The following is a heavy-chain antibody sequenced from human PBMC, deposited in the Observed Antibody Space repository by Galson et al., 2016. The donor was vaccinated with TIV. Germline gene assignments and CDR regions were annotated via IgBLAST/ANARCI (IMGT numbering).Heavy chain of an antibody. CDR2: INPGNGDT. J-gene: IGHJ4*02. V-gene: IGHV1-2*02. Sequence: QSGAEVKKPGSSVKVSCKASGYRFIGYYIHWVRQAPGRGPEWMGCINPGNGDTKYAQIFQGRVTLTWDTSVSTAYMELNSLRSDDTAVYFCAKESDWGVAEFDFWGQGTPVSVSS. CDR3: AKESDWGVAEFDF. CDR1: GYRFIGYY. D-gene: IGHD2-21*01.